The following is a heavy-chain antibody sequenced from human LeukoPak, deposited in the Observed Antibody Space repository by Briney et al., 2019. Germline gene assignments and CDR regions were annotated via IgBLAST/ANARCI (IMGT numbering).Heavy chain of an antibody. CDR2: IYYSGST. D-gene: IGHD3-3*01. V-gene: IGHV4-30-4*08. CDR1: GGSISSDY. J-gene: IGHJ5*02. Sequence: PSETLSLTCTVSGGSISSDYWSWIRQPPGKGLEWIGYIYYSGSTYYNPSLKSRVTISVDTSKNQFSLKLSSVTAADTAVYYCASAPTYYDFWSGYPWFDPWGQGTLVTVSS. CDR3: ASAPTYYDFWSGYPWFDP.